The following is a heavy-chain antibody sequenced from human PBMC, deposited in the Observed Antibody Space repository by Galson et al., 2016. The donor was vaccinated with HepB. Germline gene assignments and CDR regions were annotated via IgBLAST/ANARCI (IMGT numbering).Heavy chain of an antibody. J-gene: IGHJ4*02. D-gene: IGHD1-26*01. CDR2: INADGSAR. CDR3: ARGGSPLSPSDY. Sequence: SLRLSCAASGFSFSGDYVSWVRQTPAKGLEWVAKINADGSARYYVDSVKGRFTISRDNDKNTLYLQMNSLRPEDTAMFYCARGGSPLSPSDYWGQGTLVTVSS. V-gene: IGHV3-7*01. CDR1: GFSFSGDY.